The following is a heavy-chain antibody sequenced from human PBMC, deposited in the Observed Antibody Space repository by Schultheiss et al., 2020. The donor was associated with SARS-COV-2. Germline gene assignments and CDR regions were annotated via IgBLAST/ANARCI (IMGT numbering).Heavy chain of an antibody. V-gene: IGHV4-34*01. CDR2: INHSGST. Sequence: SETLSLTCAVYGGSFSGYYWSWIRQPPGKGLEWIGEINHSGSTNYNPSLKSRVTISVDTSKNQFSLKLSSVTAADTAVYYCARFPRIAAAGYDYWGQGTLVTVSS. CDR1: GGSFSGYY. CDR3: ARFPRIAAAGYDY. J-gene: IGHJ4*02. D-gene: IGHD6-13*01.